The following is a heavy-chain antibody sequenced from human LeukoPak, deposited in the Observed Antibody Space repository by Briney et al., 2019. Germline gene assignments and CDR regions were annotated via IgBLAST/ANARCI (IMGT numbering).Heavy chain of an antibody. Sequence: SETLSLTCTVSGGSISSYYWSWIRQPPGKGLEWIGYIYYSGSTNYNPSLKSRVTISVDTSKNQFSLKLSSVTAADTAVYYCARDERGPAYWGQGTLVTVSS. V-gene: IGHV4-59*01. CDR2: IYYSGST. CDR1: GGSISSYY. D-gene: IGHD3-10*01. CDR3: ARDERGPAY. J-gene: IGHJ4*02.